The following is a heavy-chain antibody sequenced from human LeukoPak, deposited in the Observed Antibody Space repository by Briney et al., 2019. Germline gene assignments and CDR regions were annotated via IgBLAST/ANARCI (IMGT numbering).Heavy chain of an antibody. D-gene: IGHD3-16*01. V-gene: IGHV3-23*01. J-gene: IGHJ4*02. CDR3: ARGHLAHDF. Sequence: PGGSLRLSCAASGFTFASYAMSWVRQAPGKGLEWFSAISNNGGTTYYADSLKGRFTISRDNAKNTLFLQMSSLRAEDTAVFYCARGHLAHDFWGQGTLVTVSS. CDR1: GFTFASYA. CDR2: ISNNGGTT.